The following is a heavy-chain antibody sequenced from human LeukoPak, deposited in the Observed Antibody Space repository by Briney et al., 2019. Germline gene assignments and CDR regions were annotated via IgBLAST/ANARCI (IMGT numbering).Heavy chain of an antibody. CDR1: GFTFSSYG. CDR2: IRYDGSNK. J-gene: IGHJ4*02. D-gene: IGHD6-19*01. CDR3: AKVVAVAGEFDY. V-gene: IGHV3-30*02. Sequence: PGGSLRLSCAASGFTFSSYGMHWVRQAPGKGLEWVAFIRYDGSNKYYADSVKGRFTISRDNSKNTLYLQMNSLRAVDTAVYYCAKVVAVAGEFDYWGQGTLVTVSS.